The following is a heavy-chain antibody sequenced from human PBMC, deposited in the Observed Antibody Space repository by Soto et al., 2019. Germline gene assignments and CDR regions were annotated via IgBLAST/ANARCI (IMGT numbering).Heavy chain of an antibody. D-gene: IGHD3-22*01. J-gene: IGHJ4*02. Sequence: PGGSLRLSCAASGFTFSSYAMSWVRQAPGKGLEWVSAISGSGGSTYYADSVKGRFTISRDNSKNTLYLQMNSLRAEDTAVYYCAKGKDNYYDSSGIFDYWGQGTLVTVSS. V-gene: IGHV3-23*01. CDR1: GFTFSSYA. CDR2: ISGSGGST. CDR3: AKGKDNYYDSSGIFDY.